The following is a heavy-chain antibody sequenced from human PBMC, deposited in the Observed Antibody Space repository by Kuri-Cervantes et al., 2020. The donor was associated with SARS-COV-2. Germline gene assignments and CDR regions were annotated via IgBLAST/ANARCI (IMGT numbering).Heavy chain of an antibody. Sequence: GGSLRLSCEASGFTFWKYAMTWVRQAPGKGLEWVGRIKSKPDGGATEYAAPVKGRFTFSRDDSKNTLYLQMNSLKTEDTAVYYCTSGRIADRLGAFDIWGQGTMVTVSS. D-gene: IGHD2-21*01. J-gene: IGHJ3*02. V-gene: IGHV3-15*01. CDR1: GFTFWKYA. CDR3: TSGRIADRLGAFDI. CDR2: IKSKPDGGAT.